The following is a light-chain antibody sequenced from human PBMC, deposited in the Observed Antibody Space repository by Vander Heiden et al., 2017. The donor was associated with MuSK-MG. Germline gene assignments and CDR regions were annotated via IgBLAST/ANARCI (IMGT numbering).Light chain of an antibody. J-gene: IGLJ3*02. CDR3: QVWDSSSDRWV. Sequence: SYVLTQPPSVSVAPGKTARITCGGHNIGSKSVHWYQQKPGQAPVLVIYYDSDRPSGIPERFSGSNSGNTATLTISRVEAGDEADYYCQVWDSSSDRWVFGGGTKLTVL. V-gene: IGLV3-21*04. CDR1: NIGSKS. CDR2: YDS.